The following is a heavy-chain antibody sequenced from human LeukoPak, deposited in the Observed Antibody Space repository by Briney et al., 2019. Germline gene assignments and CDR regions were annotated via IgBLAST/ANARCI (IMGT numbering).Heavy chain of an antibody. CDR1: GGSISSYY. CDR3: ARVDPDSSSTLEVFDY. D-gene: IGHD6-6*01. Sequence: SETLSLTCTVSGGSISSYYWSWIREPTGKGLEWMGYIYYSGSTNYNPSLKSRVTISVDTSKNQFSLKLSSVTAADTAVYYCARVDPDSSSTLEVFDYWGQGTLVTVSS. J-gene: IGHJ4*02. V-gene: IGHV4-59*01. CDR2: IYYSGST.